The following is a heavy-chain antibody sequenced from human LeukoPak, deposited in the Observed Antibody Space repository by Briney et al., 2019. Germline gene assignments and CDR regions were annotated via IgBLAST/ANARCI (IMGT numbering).Heavy chain of an antibody. CDR3: ARVSLIVVVPGILDY. J-gene: IGHJ4*02. CDR1: GFTFSSSD. D-gene: IGHD2-21*02. V-gene: IGHV3-30-3*01. Sequence: GGSLRLSCAASGFTFSSSDMHWVRQAPGKGLEWVALISYDGTNKYYTDSVKGRFTISRDNSKNTLSLQMNSLRAHDTAVYFCARVSLIVVVPGILDYWGQGILVTVSS. CDR2: ISYDGTNK.